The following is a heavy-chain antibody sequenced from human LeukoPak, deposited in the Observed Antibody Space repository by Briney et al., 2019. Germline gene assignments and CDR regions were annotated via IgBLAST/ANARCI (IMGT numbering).Heavy chain of an antibody. V-gene: IGHV3-30*18. Sequence: GRSLRLSCAASGFTFSSYGMHWVRQAPGKGLEWVAVISYDGSNKYYADSVKGRFTISGDNSKNTLYLQMNSLRAEDTAVYYCAKDRRGALYYFDYWGQGTLVTVSS. CDR3: AKDRRGALYYFDY. J-gene: IGHJ4*02. CDR1: GFTFSSYG. CDR2: ISYDGSNK. D-gene: IGHD4/OR15-4a*01.